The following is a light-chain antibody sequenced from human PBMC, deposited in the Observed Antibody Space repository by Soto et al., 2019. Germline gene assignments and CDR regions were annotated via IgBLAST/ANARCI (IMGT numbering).Light chain of an antibody. J-gene: IGKJ1*01. CDR2: AAS. Sequence: DIQMTQSPCPLSASVGEKVPIPCRASQSIGSWLAWYQQKPGKAPNLLIYAASSLQSGVPSRFSGSGSGTDFTLTISSLQRDDFAIYYCQQYNPYSRTFGQGTKVDIK. V-gene: IGKV1-5*01. CDR1: QSIGSW. CDR3: QQYNPYSRT.